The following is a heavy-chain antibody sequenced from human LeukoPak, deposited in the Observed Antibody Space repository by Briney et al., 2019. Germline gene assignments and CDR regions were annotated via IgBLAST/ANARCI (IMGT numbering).Heavy chain of an antibody. D-gene: IGHD3-22*01. CDR3: ARCYYDSSGYYCAAFDI. J-gene: IGHJ3*02. Sequence: SVKVSCKDSGYTFTSYAMHWVRQAPGQRLEWMGWINAGNGNKKYSQEFQGRVTFTRDTSASTAYMELSSLRSEDMAVYYCARCYYDSSGYYCAAFDIWGQGTMVTVSS. V-gene: IGHV1-3*03. CDR2: INAGNGNK. CDR1: GYTFTSYA.